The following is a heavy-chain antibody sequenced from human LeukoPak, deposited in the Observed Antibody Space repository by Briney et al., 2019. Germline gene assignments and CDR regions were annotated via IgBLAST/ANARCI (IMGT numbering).Heavy chain of an antibody. J-gene: IGHJ4*02. CDR3: ARRHLSGGDPYYFDY. V-gene: IGHV5-51*01. D-gene: IGHD2-21*01. CDR2: IYPGDSDT. Sequence: TGESLKISCKGSGYSFTSYWIGWVRQLPGKGLEWMGIIYPGDSDTRYSPSFQGQVTISADKSIGTAYLQLSSLKASDSAMYYCARRHLSGGDPYYFDYWGQGTLVTVSS. CDR1: GYSFTSYW.